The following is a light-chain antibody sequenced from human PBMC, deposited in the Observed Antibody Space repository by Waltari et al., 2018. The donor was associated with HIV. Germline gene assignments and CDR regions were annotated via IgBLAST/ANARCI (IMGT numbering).Light chain of an antibody. CDR2: DDN. CDR1: STDFSLRNY. V-gene: IGLV2-14*01. J-gene: IGLJ3*02. Sequence: QSGLTQPASISASLGQSITISCIASSTDFSLRNYVPWFQNHPDQAPQLLLYDDNIRPSGIPFRLSGSRSGNTASLTISGLQVDDEGDYYCSSYMNSGSLVFGGGTKVTVL. CDR3: SSYMNSGSLV.